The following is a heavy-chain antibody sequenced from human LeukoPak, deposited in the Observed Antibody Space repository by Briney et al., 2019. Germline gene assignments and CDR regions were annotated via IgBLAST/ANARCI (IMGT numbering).Heavy chain of an antibody. D-gene: IGHD1-14*01. Sequence: GGSLRLSFAASGLIFNTYTMNWVRQAPGKGLEWVSCITSSSNTIYYADSVKGRFTISRDNAKNSLYLQMNSLRAEDTAVYYCATKVPNEPAFDYWGQGTLVTVSS. V-gene: IGHV3-48*04. J-gene: IGHJ4*02. CDR3: ATKVPNEPAFDY. CDR2: ITSSSNTI. CDR1: GLIFNTYT.